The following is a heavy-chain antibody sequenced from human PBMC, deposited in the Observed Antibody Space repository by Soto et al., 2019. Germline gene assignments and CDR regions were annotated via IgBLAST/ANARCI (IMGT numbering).Heavy chain of an antibody. CDR3: ARVRQGWNYYFDY. CDR1: GFTFSSYW. CDR2: IKQDGSEK. D-gene: IGHD1-7*01. Sequence: GGSLRLSCAASGFTFSSYWMSWVRQAPGKGLEWVANIKQDGSEKYYVDSVKGRFTISRDNAKNSLYLQMNSLRAEDTAVYYCARVRQGWNYYFDYWGQGTLVTVSS. V-gene: IGHV3-7*01. J-gene: IGHJ4*02.